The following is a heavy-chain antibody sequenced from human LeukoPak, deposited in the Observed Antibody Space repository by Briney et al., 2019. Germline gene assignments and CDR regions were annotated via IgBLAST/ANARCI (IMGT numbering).Heavy chain of an antibody. J-gene: IGHJ4*02. Sequence: GGSLRLSCAASGFTFDDYAMHWVRQAPGKGLEWVSGISWNSGSIGYADSVKGRFTISRDNAKNSLYLQMNSLRAEDTALYYCAKGPYSNYIYYFDYWGQGTLVTVSS. CDR1: GFTFDDYA. CDR2: ISWNSGSI. V-gene: IGHV3-9*01. D-gene: IGHD4-11*01. CDR3: AKGPYSNYIYYFDY.